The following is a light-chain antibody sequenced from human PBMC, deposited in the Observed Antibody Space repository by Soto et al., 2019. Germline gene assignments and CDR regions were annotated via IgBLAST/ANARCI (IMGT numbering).Light chain of an antibody. Sequence: DIVMTQSPLSLPVTPGEPASISCRSSQSLLHSNGYNYLDWYLQKPRQSPQLLIYLGSNRASGVPDRFSGSGSGTDFTLKISRVEAEDVGVYYCMQALQTPLTFGGGTKVEI. CDR3: MQALQTPLT. V-gene: IGKV2-28*01. CDR1: QSLLHSNGYNY. CDR2: LGS. J-gene: IGKJ4*01.